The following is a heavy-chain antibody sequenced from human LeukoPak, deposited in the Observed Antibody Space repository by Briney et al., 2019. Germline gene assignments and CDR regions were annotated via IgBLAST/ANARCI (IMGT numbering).Heavy chain of an antibody. D-gene: IGHD3-3*01. CDR3: AKDIRESRFLEWAYDAFDI. V-gene: IGHV3-9*01. CDR2: ISWNSGSI. Sequence: GGSLRLSCAASGFTFDDYAMHWVRQAPGKGLEWVSGISWNSGSIGYADSVKGRFTISRDNAKNSLYLQMNSLRAEDTALYYCAKDIRESRFLEWAYDAFDIWGQGTMVTVSS. J-gene: IGHJ3*02. CDR1: GFTFDDYA.